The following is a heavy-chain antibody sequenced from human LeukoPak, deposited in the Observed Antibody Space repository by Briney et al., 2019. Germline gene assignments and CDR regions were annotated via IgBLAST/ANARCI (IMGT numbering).Heavy chain of an antibody. D-gene: IGHD2-15*01. J-gene: IGHJ4*02. Sequence: KTGGSLRLSCAASGFTFSSYSMNWVRQAPGKGLEWVSSISSSSSYIYYADSVKGRFTISRDSYKNTLYLQMNSLRAEDAAVYYCAKAPVTTCSGAYCYPFDYWGQGTLVTVSS. V-gene: IGHV3-21*04. CDR3: AKAPVTTCSGAYCYPFDY. CDR2: ISSSSSYI. CDR1: GFTFSSYS.